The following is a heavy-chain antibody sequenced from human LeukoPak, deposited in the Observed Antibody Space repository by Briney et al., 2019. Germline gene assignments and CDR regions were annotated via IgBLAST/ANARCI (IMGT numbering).Heavy chain of an antibody. V-gene: IGHV3-30*18. CDR1: GFTFSSYG. CDR2: ISYDGSNK. D-gene: IGHD3-10*01. CDR3: AKPGPQLLWFGSYDY. Sequence: GGSLRLSCAASGFTFSSYGMHWVRQAPGKGLEWVAVISYDGSNKYYADSVKGRFTISRDNSKNTLYLQMNSLRAEDTAVYYCAKPGPQLLWFGSYDYGGQETLVTVSS. J-gene: IGHJ4*02.